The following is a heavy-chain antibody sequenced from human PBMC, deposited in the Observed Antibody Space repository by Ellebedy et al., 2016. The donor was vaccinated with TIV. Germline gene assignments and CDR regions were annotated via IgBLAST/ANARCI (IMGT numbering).Heavy chain of an antibody. CDR1: GGSINGFF. V-gene: IGHV4-59*12. Sequence: MPPETLSLTCTVSGGSINGFFCSWIRQAPGRGLEGLGYVFYTGNTYYTPSLRSRVAMSVDTSKTQFSLSLTSVTAADTAVYYCAKARDRSLDQWGQGTLVTVSS. CDR2: VFYTGNT. D-gene: IGHD1-14*01. J-gene: IGHJ4*02. CDR3: AKARDRSLDQ.